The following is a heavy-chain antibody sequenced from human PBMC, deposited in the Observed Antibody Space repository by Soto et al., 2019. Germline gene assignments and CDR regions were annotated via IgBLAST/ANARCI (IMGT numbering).Heavy chain of an antibody. J-gene: IGHJ6*02. CDR3: ARVPYQRNEGYYYYGMDV. D-gene: IGHD2-2*01. CDR2: INPNSGGT. CDR1: GYTFTGYY. Sequence: GASVKVSCKASGYTFTGYYMHWVRQAPGQGLEWMGWINPNSGGTNYAQKFQGWVTMTRDTSISTAYMELSRLRSDDTAVYYCARVPYQRNEGYYYYGMDVWGQGTTVTVSS. V-gene: IGHV1-2*04.